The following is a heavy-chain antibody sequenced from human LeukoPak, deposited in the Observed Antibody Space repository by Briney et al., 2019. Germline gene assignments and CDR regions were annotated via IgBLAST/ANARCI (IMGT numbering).Heavy chain of an antibody. Sequence: SETLSLTCTVSGGPIFNYYWTWIRQPPGKGLEWIGNIFYTGKTNHNASLKSRVTISVDSSKNQFSLKLSSVTAADTALYYCARHATYSSAWYEVDLWGRGTLVTVSS. V-gene: IGHV4-59*08. D-gene: IGHD6-13*01. CDR2: IFYTGKT. CDR3: ARHATYSSAWYEVDL. J-gene: IGHJ2*01. CDR1: GGPIFNYY.